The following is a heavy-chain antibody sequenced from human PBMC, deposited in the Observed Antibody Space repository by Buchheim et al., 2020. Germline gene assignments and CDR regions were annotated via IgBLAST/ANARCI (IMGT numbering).Heavy chain of an antibody. J-gene: IGHJ6*02. Sequence: EVQLLESGGGLVHPGGSLRLSCAASGFTFDNFAMSWVRQAPGKGLEWVSGISSSGTSTYYADSVKGRFSLSRDNSKKTLSLGMDSLRAEDSAVYYCAKDQMGNYYVGMDAWGQGTT. CDR1: GFTFDNFA. CDR2: ISSSGTST. D-gene: IGHD3-16*01. CDR3: AKDQMGNYYVGMDA. V-gene: IGHV3-23*01.